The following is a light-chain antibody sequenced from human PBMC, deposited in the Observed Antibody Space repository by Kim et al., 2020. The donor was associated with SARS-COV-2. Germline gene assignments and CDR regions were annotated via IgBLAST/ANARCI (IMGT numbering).Light chain of an antibody. CDR2: AAS. V-gene: IGKV1-27*01. J-gene: IGKJ1*01. CDR3: QQCKGAPWT. Sequence: ASVGDGVTITCRASQGISNYLAWYQQKPGKVPKLLIYAASALRSGVPSRFSGSGSGTEFTLTITSLQPEDVAVYYCQQCKGAPWTFGHGTKVDIK. CDR1: QGISNY.